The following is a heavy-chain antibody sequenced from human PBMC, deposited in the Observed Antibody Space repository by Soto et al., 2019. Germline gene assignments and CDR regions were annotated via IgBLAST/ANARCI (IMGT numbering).Heavy chain of an antibody. D-gene: IGHD2-8*02. CDR2: IISDGSST. V-gene: IGHV3-74*01. CDR3: ARAPGPTGQTYGWVDPGYYYGMDV. J-gene: IGHJ6*02. Sequence: EVQLVESGGGLVQPGGSLRLSCAASGFTFSSYWMHWVRQVPGKGLVWVSRIISDGSSTSYADSVKGRFTISRDNAKNTLYLQMNSLRAEDTAVYYCARAPGPTGQTYGWVDPGYYYGMDVWGQGTTVTVSS. CDR1: GFTFSSYW.